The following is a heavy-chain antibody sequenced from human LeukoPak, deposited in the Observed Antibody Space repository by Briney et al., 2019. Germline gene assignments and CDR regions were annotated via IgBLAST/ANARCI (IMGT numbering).Heavy chain of an antibody. J-gene: IGHJ5*02. CDR3: ARAQYYYDRTTFDP. D-gene: IGHD3-22*01. Sequence: SETLSLTCAVFGGSFSGYHWTWIRQPPGQGLEWIGEINHSGITNYNPSLKSRLTISLDTSKNQFSLKLSSVTAADTALYYCARAQYYYDRTTFDPWGQGTLVTVSS. CDR2: INHSGIT. V-gene: IGHV4-34*01. CDR1: GGSFSGYH.